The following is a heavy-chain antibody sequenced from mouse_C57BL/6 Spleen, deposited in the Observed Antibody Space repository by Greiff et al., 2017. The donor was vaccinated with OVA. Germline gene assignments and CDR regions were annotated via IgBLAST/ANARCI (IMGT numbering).Heavy chain of an antibody. D-gene: IGHD2-2*01. CDR1: GYTFTDYN. V-gene: IGHV1-18*01. J-gene: IGHJ3*01. CDR2: INPNNGGT. CDR3: ARDGGLRRTGFAY. Sequence: EVQLQQSGPELVKPGASVKIPCKASGYTFTDYNMDWVKQSHGKSLEWIGDINPNNGGTIYNQKFKGKATLTVDMSSSTAYMELRSLTSEDTAVYYCARDGGLRRTGFAYWGQGTLVTVSA.